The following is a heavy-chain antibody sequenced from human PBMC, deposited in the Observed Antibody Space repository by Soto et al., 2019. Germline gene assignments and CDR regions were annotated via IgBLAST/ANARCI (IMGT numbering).Heavy chain of an antibody. V-gene: IGHV4-34*01. CDR3: ARASAYRDWFDP. Sequence: SETLSLTCAVYGGSFSGYYWSWIRQPPGKGLEWIGEINHSGSTNYNPSLKSRVTISVDTSKNQFSRKLSSVPAADTAVYYCARASAYRDWFDPWGQGTLVTVSS. CDR2: INHSGST. D-gene: IGHD6-25*01. J-gene: IGHJ5*02. CDR1: GGSFSGYY.